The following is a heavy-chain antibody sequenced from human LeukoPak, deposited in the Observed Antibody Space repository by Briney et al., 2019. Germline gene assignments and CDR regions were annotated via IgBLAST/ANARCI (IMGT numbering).Heavy chain of an antibody. CDR2: IYNSGKT. CDR3: ARLLRGGNSGYWFDP. CDR1: GGSLSSGSYY. D-gene: IGHD4-23*01. J-gene: IGHJ5*02. V-gene: IGHV4-39*01. Sequence: SETLSLTCTVSGGSLSSGSYYWGWIRQPPGKGLEWIGNIYNSGKTDYNPSLKSRVSISVDTSKNQFYLKLTSVTAADTAVFYCARLLRGGNSGYWFDPWGQGTLLTVSS.